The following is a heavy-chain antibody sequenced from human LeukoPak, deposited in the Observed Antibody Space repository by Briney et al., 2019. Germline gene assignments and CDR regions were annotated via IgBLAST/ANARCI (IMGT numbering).Heavy chain of an antibody. CDR3: ARGGDSSSWYGWFDP. J-gene: IGHJ5*02. D-gene: IGHD6-13*01. V-gene: IGHV1-2*02. CDR1: GYTFIGYY. Sequence: ASVKVSCKTSGYTFIGYYLHWVRQAPGQGLEWMGWINPKNGGTNYPQKFQGRVTMTRDTSISTAYMELSRLRSDDTAVYYCARGGDSSSWYGWFDPWGQGTLVTVSS. CDR2: INPKNGGT.